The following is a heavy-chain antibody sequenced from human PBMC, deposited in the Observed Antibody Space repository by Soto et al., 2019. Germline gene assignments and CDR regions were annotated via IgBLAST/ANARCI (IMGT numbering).Heavy chain of an antibody. V-gene: IGHV4-59*01. Sequence: QVQLQESGPGLVKPSETLSLTCTVSGGSISSYYWSWIRQPPGKGLEWIGYIYYSGSTNYNPSLKSRVTISVDTSKNQFSLKLSSVTAADTAVYYCASLRFLEWFSDASDIWGQGTMVTVSS. CDR2: IYYSGST. CDR3: ASLRFLEWFSDASDI. CDR1: GGSISSYY. J-gene: IGHJ3*02. D-gene: IGHD3-3*01.